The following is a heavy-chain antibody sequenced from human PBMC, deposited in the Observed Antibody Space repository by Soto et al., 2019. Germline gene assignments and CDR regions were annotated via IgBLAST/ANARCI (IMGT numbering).Heavy chain of an antibody. CDR1: GFTFSSYA. J-gene: IGHJ6*03. D-gene: IGHD3-3*01. V-gene: IGHV3-23*01. CDR3: AKAPDYDFWSGYYMAYYYMDV. CDR2: VSVSVVST. Sequence: GGSLRLSCAASGFTFSSYAMSWVRQAPGKGLERVSGVSVSVVSTYYADSVKGRFTISRDNSKNTLYLQMNSLRAEDTALYYCAKAPDYDFWSGYYMAYYYMDVWGKGTTVTVSS.